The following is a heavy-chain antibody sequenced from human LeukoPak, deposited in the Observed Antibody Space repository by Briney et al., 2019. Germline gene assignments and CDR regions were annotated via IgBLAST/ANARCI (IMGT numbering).Heavy chain of an antibody. V-gene: IGHV3-23*01. CDR3: AKDRLPLSSAYYYLPFDY. CDR1: RFTFSSYG. J-gene: IGHJ4*02. CDR2: ISASGGST. D-gene: IGHD3-22*01. Sequence: GGSLRLSCAASRFTFSSYGMSWVRQAPGKGLEWVLGISASGGSTYYADSVKGRFTISRDNSKNTLYLQMNSLRAEDTAVYYCAKDRLPLSSAYYYLPFDYWGQGTLVTVSS.